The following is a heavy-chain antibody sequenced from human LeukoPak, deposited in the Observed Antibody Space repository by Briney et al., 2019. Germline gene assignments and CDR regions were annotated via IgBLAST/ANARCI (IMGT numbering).Heavy chain of an antibody. CDR1: GASISSNNWW. CDR2: IYYSGST. Sequence: SGTLSLTCAVSGASISSNNWWWSWIRQPPGKGLEWIGSIYYSGSTYYNPSLKSRVTISVDTSKNQFSLKLSSVTAADTAVYYCARTAARLKSCIDYWGQGTLVTVSS. V-gene: IGHV4-39*07. D-gene: IGHD2-2*01. J-gene: IGHJ4*02. CDR3: ARTAARLKSCIDY.